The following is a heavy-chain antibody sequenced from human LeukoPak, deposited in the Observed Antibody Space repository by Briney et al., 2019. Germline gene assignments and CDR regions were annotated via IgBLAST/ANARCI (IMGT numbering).Heavy chain of an antibody. D-gene: IGHD6-19*01. CDR3: ARALYSSGWLLYGMDV. CDR2: IYHSGST. V-gene: IGHV4-30-2*01. CDR1: GGSISSGGYS. Sequence: SQTLSLTCAVSGGSISSGGYSWSWIWQPPGKGLEWIGYIYHSGSTYYNPSLKSRVTISVDRSKNQFSLKLSPVTAADTAVYYCARALYSSGWLLYGMDVWGKGTTVTVSS. J-gene: IGHJ6*04.